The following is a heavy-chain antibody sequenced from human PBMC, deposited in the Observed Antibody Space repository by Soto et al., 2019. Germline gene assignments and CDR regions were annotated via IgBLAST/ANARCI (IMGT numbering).Heavy chain of an antibody. J-gene: IGHJ4*02. CDR3: AREGASSSHGAFDY. V-gene: IGHV3-7*01. CDR2: IKQDGSEK. D-gene: IGHD6-6*01. Sequence: PGGSLRPSCAASGFTFRSYWMSWVRQAPGKGLEWVANIKQDGSEKYYVDSVKGRFTISRDNAKNSLYLQMNSLRAEDTAVYYCAREGASSSHGAFDYWGQGTLVTVSS. CDR1: GFTFRSYW.